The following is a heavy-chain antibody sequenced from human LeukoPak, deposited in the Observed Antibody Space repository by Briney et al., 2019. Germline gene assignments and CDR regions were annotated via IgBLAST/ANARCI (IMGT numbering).Heavy chain of an antibody. CDR1: GFTFSSYG. J-gene: IGHJ4*02. CDR3: ARVAGSGSYPNDYYFDY. Sequence: GGSLRLSCAASGFTFSSYGMHWVRQAPGKGLEWVAVIWYDGSNKYYADSVKGRFTISRDNSKDTLYLQMNSLRAEDTAVYYCARVAGSGSYPNDYYFDYWGQGTLVTVSS. V-gene: IGHV3-33*01. CDR2: IWYDGSNK. D-gene: IGHD3-10*01.